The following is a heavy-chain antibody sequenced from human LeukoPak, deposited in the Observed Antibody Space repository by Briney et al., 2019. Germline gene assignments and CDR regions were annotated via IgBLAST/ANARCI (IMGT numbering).Heavy chain of an antibody. Sequence: SETLSLTCSVSGDSISSGRNYWGRIRQSPGKGLEWIASIYSSGNTHSNPSLKSRVSISVDTSKNQVSLKLSSVTASDAAIYYCARHLSGTTMSHYFDFWGQGTLVTVSS. CDR3: ARHLSGTTMSHYFDF. CDR2: IYSSGNT. CDR1: GDSISSGRNY. V-gene: IGHV4-39*01. D-gene: IGHD1-1*01. J-gene: IGHJ4*02.